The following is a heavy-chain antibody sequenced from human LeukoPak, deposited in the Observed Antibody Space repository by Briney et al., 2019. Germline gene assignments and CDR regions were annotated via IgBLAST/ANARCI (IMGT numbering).Heavy chain of an antibody. V-gene: IGHV3-74*03. CDR3: VRDGRVGATGTLHDL. CDR2: INRDGTTT. Sequence: GGSLRVSCAASGFTFSRHWMHWVRQAPGREMAWVSRINRDGTTTEYADSVKGRFTISRDNAKNTLYLQMNSLGVDDTAFYYCVRDGRVGATGTLHDLWGQGTLVTVSS. J-gene: IGHJ5*02. CDR1: GFTFSRHW. D-gene: IGHD1-1*01.